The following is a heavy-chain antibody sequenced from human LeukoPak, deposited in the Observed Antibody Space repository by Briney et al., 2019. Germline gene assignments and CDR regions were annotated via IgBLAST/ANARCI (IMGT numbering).Heavy chain of an antibody. D-gene: IGHD5-18*01. CDR1: GGSFSGYY. V-gene: IGHV4-34*01. J-gene: IGHJ3*02. CDR3: ARTSWIQTPGAFDI. CDR2: INHSGST. Sequence: PSETLSLTCAVYGGSFSGYYWSWIRQPPGKRLEWIGEINHSGSTNYNPSLKSRVTISVDTSKNQFSLKLSSVTAADTAVYYCARTSWIQTPGAFDIWGQGTMVTVSS.